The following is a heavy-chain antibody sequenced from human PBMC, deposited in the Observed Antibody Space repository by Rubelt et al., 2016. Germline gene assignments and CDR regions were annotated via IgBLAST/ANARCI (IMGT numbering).Heavy chain of an antibody. CDR1: GGSISSSSYY. CDR2: IYYSGST. CDR3: ARDNYGDYVDYWYFDL. D-gene: IGHD4-17*01. J-gene: IGHJ2*01. V-gene: IGHV4-39*07. Sequence: QLQLQESGPGLVKPSETLSLTCTVSGGSISSSSYYWGWIRQPPGKGLELIGSIYYSGSTNYNPSLRSLGTISVDTSKNQFSLKLSAVTAADTAVYYCARDNYGDYVDYWYFDLWGRGTLVTVSS.